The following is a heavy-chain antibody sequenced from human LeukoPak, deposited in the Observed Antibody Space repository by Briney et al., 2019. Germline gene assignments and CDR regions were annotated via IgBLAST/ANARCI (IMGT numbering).Heavy chain of an antibody. J-gene: IGHJ5*02. D-gene: IGHD3-10*01. CDR3: AKDMLRGVIGNWFDP. V-gene: IGHV3-43*02. CDR2: ISGDGGRT. CDR1: GFTFDDYA. Sequence: PGGSLRLSCAASGFTFDDYAMHWVRQASGKDLEWVSLISGDGGRTYYADSVKGRFTISRDNSKNSLYLQMNSLRTEDTALYYCAKDMLRGVIGNWFDPWGQGTLVTVSS.